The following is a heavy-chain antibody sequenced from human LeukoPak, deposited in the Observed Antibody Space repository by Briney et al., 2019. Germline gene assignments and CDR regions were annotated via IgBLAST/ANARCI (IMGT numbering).Heavy chain of an antibody. CDR2: ISGSGGST. J-gene: IGHJ4*02. D-gene: IGHD3-10*01. Sequence: PGGSLRLSCAASGFTFSSYGMSWVRQAPGKGLEWVSAISGSGGSTYYADSVKGRFTISRDNSKNTLYLQMNSLRAEDTAVYYCAKDRAGVEAAHTRCFYWGQGTLVTVSS. CDR3: AKDRAGVEAAHTRCFY. V-gene: IGHV3-23*01. CDR1: GFTFSSYG.